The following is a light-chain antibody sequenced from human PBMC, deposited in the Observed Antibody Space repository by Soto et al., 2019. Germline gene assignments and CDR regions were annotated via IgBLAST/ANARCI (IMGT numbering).Light chain of an antibody. J-gene: IGKJ1*01. CDR2: KAS. Sequence: DIQMTQSPSTLSGSVGDRVTIPSRASRTIRGWLAWYKQKPGKAPNLLIYKASTLKSGVPSRFSGSGSGTEFTLTISSLQPDDFATYYCQHYNSYSEAFGQGTKVELK. CDR3: QHYNSYSEA. V-gene: IGKV1-5*03. CDR1: RTIRGW.